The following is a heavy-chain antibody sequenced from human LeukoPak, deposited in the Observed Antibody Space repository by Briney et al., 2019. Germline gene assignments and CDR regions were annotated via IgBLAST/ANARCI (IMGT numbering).Heavy chain of an antibody. J-gene: IGHJ4*02. CDR1: GFTVSSNY. V-gene: IGHV3-53*01. D-gene: IGHD3-22*01. CDR3: ARDPTDSCGHEGGDY. CDR2: IYSGGST. Sequence: PGGSLRLSCAASGFTVSSNYMSWVRQAPGKGLEWVSIIYSGGSTYYADSVKGRFTISRDNSKNTLYLQMNSLRAEDTAMYYCARDPTDSCGHEGGDYWGQGTLVTVSS.